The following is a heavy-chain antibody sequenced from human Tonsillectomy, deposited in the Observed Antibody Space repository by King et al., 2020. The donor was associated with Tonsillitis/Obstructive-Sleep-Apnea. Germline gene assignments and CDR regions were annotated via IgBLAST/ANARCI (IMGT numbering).Heavy chain of an antibody. D-gene: IGHD3-22*01. CDR3: AREGIYDSNGYADAFDI. Sequence: QLVQSGGGVVQPGRSLRLSCAASGFTFSTYAIHWVRQGPGKGLEWVAVISYDGTNKYYADSVKGRFPISRDNSENTLYLQMNSLRAEDTAVYYCAREGIYDSNGYADAFDIWGQGTMVTVSS. J-gene: IGHJ3*02. CDR2: ISYDGTNK. V-gene: IGHV3-30*04. CDR1: GFTFSTYA.